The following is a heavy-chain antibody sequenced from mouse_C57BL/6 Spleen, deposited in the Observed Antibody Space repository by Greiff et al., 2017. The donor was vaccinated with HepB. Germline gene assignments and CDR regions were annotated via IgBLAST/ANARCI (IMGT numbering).Heavy chain of an antibody. J-gene: IGHJ3*01. CDR1: GYTFTDYN. V-gene: IGHV1-18*01. CDR3: ARRGYGSSYLFGY. Sequence: VQLQQSGPELVKPGASVKIPCKASGYTFTDYNLDWVKQSHGKSLEWIGDINPNNGGTIYNQKFKGKATLTVDKSSSTAYMELRSLTSEDTAVYYCARRGYGSSYLFGYWGQGTLVTVSA. CDR2: INPNNGGT. D-gene: IGHD1-1*01.